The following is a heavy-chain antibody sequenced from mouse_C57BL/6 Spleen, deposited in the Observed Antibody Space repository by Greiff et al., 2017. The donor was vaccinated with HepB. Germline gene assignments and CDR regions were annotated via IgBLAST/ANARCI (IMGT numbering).Heavy chain of an antibody. CDR3: ARQGYYGSSPLAMDY. Sequence: QVQLQQPGAELVMPGASVKLSCKASGYTFTSYWMHWVKQRPGQGLEWIGEIDPSDSYTNYNQKFKGKSTLTVDKSSSTAYMQLSSLTSEDSAVYYCARQGYYGSSPLAMDYWGQGTSVTVSS. CDR2: IDPSDSYT. CDR1: GYTFTSYW. D-gene: IGHD1-1*01. J-gene: IGHJ4*01. V-gene: IGHV1-69*01.